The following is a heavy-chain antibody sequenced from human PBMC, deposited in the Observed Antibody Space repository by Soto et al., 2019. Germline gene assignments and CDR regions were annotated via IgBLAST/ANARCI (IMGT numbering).Heavy chain of an antibody. V-gene: IGHV3-11*01. D-gene: IGHD4-4*01. CDR3: ARDYSNSGFDY. CDR2: ISNTGSTI. CDR1: GFTFSDYY. Sequence: GGSLRLSCAVSGFTFSDYYMSWFRQAPGKGLEWVSYISNTGSTIYYADSVKGRFTISRDNAKNSLYLQMNSLRAEDTAVFYCARDYSNSGFDYWGRGTLVTVS. J-gene: IGHJ4*02.